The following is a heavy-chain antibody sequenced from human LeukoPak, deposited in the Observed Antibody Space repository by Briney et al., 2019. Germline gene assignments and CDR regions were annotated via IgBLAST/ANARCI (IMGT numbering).Heavy chain of an antibody. V-gene: IGHV3-23*01. J-gene: IGHJ5*02. CDR2: VSVSGGST. CDR3: AREGPFYTRGMVYAKRWFDP. CDR1: GFTFSNHA. D-gene: IGHD2-8*01. Sequence: GGSLRLSCAASGFTFSNHAMSWVRQAPGKGLEWVSAVSVSGGSTSYADSVKGRFTISRDNSKNTLYLQMNSLRSEDTAVYYCAREGPFYTRGMVYAKRWFDPWGQGTLVTVSS.